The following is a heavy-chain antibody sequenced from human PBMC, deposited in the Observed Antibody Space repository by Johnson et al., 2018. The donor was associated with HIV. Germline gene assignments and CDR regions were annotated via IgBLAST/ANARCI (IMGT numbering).Heavy chain of an antibody. CDR1: ESTFSTYG. Sequence: QVQLVESGGGVVQPGGSLRLSCAASESTFSTYGMHWVRQAPGKGLEWVALIRYDGSNKSYADSVKGRFIISRDNSKNTLYLQMNSLRPDDTAVYFCAKEQPYYYDNRHAFDIWGQGTMVTVSS. CDR3: AKEQPYYYDNRHAFDI. V-gene: IGHV3-30*02. J-gene: IGHJ3*02. D-gene: IGHD3-22*01. CDR2: IRYDGSNK.